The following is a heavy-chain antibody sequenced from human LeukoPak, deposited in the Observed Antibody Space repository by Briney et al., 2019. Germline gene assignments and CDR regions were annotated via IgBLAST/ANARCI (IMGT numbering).Heavy chain of an antibody. J-gene: IGHJ5*02. CDR3: AKEGDGSGSYYNPNWFDP. CDR2: ISGSGGST. CDR1: GFTFSSYA. Sequence: GGSLRLSCAASGFTFSSYAMSWVRQAPGKGLEWVSAISGSGGSTYYADSVKGRFTISRDNSKNTLYLQMNSLRAEDTAVYYCAKEGDGSGSYYNPNWFDPWGRGTLVTVSS. D-gene: IGHD3-10*01. V-gene: IGHV3-23*01.